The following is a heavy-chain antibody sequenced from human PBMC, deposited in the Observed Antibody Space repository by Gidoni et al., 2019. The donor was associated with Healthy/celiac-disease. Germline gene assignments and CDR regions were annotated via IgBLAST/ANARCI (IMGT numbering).Heavy chain of an antibody. D-gene: IGHD3-16*01. Sequence: QVQLVESGGGVVQPGRSLRLSCAASGFTFSSYGMHWVRQAPGKGLEWVAVIWYDGSNKYYADSVKGRFTISRDNSKNTLYLQMNSLRAEDTAVYYCARDYDARDYDVDFDPWGQGTLVTVSS. V-gene: IGHV3-33*01. CDR3: ARDYDARDYDVDFDP. CDR1: GFTFSSYG. CDR2: IWYDGSNK. J-gene: IGHJ5*02.